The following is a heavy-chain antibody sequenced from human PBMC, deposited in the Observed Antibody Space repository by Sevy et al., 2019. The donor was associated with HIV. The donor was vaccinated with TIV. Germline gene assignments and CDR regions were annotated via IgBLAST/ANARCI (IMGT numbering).Heavy chain of an antibody. CDR1: GGTISSYA. Sequence: ASVKVSCKASGGTISSYAISWVRQAPGQGLEWMGGIIPIFGTENYAQKFQGRVTITGDESTSTAYMGLSSLRSEDTDEDYCAGDRGYGGNSYYSYGKDVRGQGSTVTVSS. V-gene: IGHV1-69*13. J-gene: IGHJ6*01. CDR2: IIPIFGTE. CDR3: AGDRGYGGNSYYSYGKDV. D-gene: IGHD2-21*02.